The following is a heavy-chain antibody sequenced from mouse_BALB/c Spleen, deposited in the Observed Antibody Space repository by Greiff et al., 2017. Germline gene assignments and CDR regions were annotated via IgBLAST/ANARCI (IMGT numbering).Heavy chain of an antibody. CDR2: ISSGSSTI. V-gene: IGHV5-17*02. Sequence: EVLLVESGGGLVQPGGSRTLSCAASGFTFSSFGMHWVRQAPEKGLEWVAYISSGSSTIYYADTVKGRFTIYRDNPKNTLFLQMTSLRSEDTALYYCARGGNYFDYWGQGTTLTVSS. J-gene: IGHJ2*01. CDR3: ARGGNYFDY. CDR1: GFTFSSFG.